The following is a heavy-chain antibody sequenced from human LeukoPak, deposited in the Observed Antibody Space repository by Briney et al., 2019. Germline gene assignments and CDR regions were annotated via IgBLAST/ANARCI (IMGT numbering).Heavy chain of an antibody. Sequence: SETLSLTCTVSGGSISSYYWSWIRQPAGKGLEWIGRISGSGTITYNPALQSRLTISIDTSKNQFSLKLSSVTAADTAVYYCARARHSATNYYDSSGYYSAPYFDYWGQGTLVTVSS. CDR2: ISGSGTI. D-gene: IGHD3-22*01. J-gene: IGHJ4*02. CDR1: GGSISSYY. V-gene: IGHV4-4*07. CDR3: ARARHSATNYYDSSGYYSAPYFDY.